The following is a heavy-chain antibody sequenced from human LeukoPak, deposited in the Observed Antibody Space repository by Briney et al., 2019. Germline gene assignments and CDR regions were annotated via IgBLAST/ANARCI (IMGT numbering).Heavy chain of an antibody. Sequence: ASVKVSCKASGYTLTGQYIHCVRQAPGQGLEWMGWINLNSGGTNYAQRLQGRFTMTWDTSISTAYLELRGLRYADTAVYYCANDDYGNNTWYFDLWGRGTLVTVSS. V-gene: IGHV1-2*02. CDR2: INLNSGGT. J-gene: IGHJ2*01. CDR1: GYTLTGQY. D-gene: IGHD4-11*01. CDR3: ANDDYGNNTWYFDL.